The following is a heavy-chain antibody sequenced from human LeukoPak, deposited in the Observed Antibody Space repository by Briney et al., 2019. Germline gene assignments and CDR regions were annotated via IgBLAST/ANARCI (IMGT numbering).Heavy chain of an antibody. CDR3: AREGPQWLAQGAFDI. V-gene: IGHV4-34*01. J-gene: IGHJ3*02. CDR1: GGSFSGYY. Sequence: SETLSLTCAVYGGSFSGYYWSWIRQPPGMGLEWIGEINHSGSTNYNPSLKSRVTISVDTSKNQFSLKLSSVTAADTAVYYCAREGPQWLAQGAFDIWGQGTMVTVSS. D-gene: IGHD6-19*01. CDR2: INHSGST.